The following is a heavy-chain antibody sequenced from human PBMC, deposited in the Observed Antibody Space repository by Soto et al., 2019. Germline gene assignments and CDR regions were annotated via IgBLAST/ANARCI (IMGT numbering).Heavy chain of an antibody. D-gene: IGHD3-3*01. J-gene: IGHJ5*02. CDR2: ISAYNGNT. CDR3: ARMAHFGDFRSGYYMGRENWFDP. V-gene: IGHV1-18*01. Sequence: ASVKVSCKASGYTFTSYGISWVRQAPGQGLEWMGWISAYNGNTNYAQKLQGRVTMTTDTSTSTAYMELRSLRSDDTAVYYCARMAHFGDFRSGYYMGRENWFDPWGQGTLVTVSS. CDR1: GYTFTSYG.